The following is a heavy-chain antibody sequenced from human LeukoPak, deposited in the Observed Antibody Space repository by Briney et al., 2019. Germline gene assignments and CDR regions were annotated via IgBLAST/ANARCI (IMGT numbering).Heavy chain of an antibody. Sequence: GGSLRLSCAASGFTFSSYAMHWVRQAPGKGLEWVAVITYDGSNKYYADSVKGRFTISRDNSKNTLYLQMNSLRAEDTAVYYCARSMSSGWTFDYWGQGTLVTVSS. CDR1: GFTFSSYA. CDR3: ARSMSSGWTFDY. J-gene: IGHJ4*02. D-gene: IGHD6-19*01. CDR2: ITYDGSNK. V-gene: IGHV3-30-3*01.